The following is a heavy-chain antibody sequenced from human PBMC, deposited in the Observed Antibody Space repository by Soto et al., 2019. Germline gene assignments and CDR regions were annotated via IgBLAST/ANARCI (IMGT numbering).Heavy chain of an antibody. CDR2: IIPIFGTA. CDR1: GGNFSSYA. V-gene: IGHV1-69*13. J-gene: IGHJ6*02. CDR3: ARDRGPTGTGGQDYYYYYYGMDV. D-gene: IGHD1-1*01. Sequence: ASVKVSCKDSGGNFSSYAISWVRQAPGQGLEWMGGIIPIFGTANYAQKFQGRVTITADESTSTAYMELSSLRSEDTAVYYCARDRGPTGTGGQDYYYYYYGMDVWGQGTTVTVSS.